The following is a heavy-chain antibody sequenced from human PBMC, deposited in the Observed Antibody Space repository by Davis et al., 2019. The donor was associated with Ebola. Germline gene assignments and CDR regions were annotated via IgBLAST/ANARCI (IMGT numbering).Heavy chain of an antibody. D-gene: IGHD2-2*01. CDR2: IKQDGSEK. Sequence: GESLKISCAASGFTFSNYWMSWVRQAPGKGLEWVANIKQDGSEKYYVDSVKGRFTISRDNAKNSLHLQMNSLRVEDTAVYYCATGGYQLNNWGQGTLVTVSS. CDR1: GFTFSNYW. J-gene: IGHJ4*02. CDR3: ATGGYQLNN. V-gene: IGHV3-7*03.